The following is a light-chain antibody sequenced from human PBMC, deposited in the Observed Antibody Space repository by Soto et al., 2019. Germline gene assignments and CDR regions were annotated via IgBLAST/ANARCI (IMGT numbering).Light chain of an antibody. CDR1: QGISTF. Sequence: DIQLTQSPSFLSASVGDRVTITCRASQGISTFLAWYQQRPWKAPKLLIYAASTLQSGVPSRFSGSGSGTEFTLTISSLQPEDFATYYGQQVISYPPCFGPGTKVEIK. V-gene: IGKV1-9*01. CDR3: QQVISYPPC. CDR2: AAS. J-gene: IGKJ3*01.